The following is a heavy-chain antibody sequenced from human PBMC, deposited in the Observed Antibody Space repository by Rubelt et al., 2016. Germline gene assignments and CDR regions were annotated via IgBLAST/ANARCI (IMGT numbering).Heavy chain of an antibody. CDR3: AKTRVGRSNVLDY. J-gene: IGHJ4*02. CDR2: FGGSGDNT. Sequence: EVQLLDSGGGLVQPGGSLNLSCSASGFTFSSYAMSWVRQAPGQGLEWVSGFGGSGDNTYNADSVKGRFTISRDNSKNTLYLQMNSLRAEDTAVYYCAKTRVGRSNVLDYWGQGTLVTVSS. D-gene: IGHD5-24*01. V-gene: IGHV3-23*01. CDR1: GFTFSSYA.